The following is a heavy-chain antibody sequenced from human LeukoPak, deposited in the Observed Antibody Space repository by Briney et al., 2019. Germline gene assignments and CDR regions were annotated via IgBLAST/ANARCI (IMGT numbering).Heavy chain of an antibody. D-gene: IGHD3-10*01. J-gene: IGHJ6*03. CDR1: GFTFSSYA. Sequence: GGSLRLSCAASGFTFSSYAMHWVRQAPGKGLEWVAVISYDGSNKYYADSVKGRFTISRDNSKNTLYLQMNSLRAEDTAVYYCARGGYYGSGSSPLYYYMDVWGKGTTVTISS. V-gene: IGHV3-30*04. CDR3: ARGGYYGSGSSPLYYYMDV. CDR2: ISYDGSNK.